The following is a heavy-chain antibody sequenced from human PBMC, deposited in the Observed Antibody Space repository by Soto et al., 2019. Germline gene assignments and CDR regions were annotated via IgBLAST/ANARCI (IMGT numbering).Heavy chain of an antibody. CDR1: GFTFSNAW. CDR2: IKSKTDGGTT. D-gene: IGHD5-12*01. Sequence: GGSLRLSCAASGFTFSNAWMNWVRQAPGKGLEWVGRIKSKTDGGTTDYAAPVKGRFTISRDDSKNTLYLQMNSLKTEDTAVYYCTTHEWLRPYYFDYWGQGTLVTVSS. V-gene: IGHV3-15*07. J-gene: IGHJ4*02. CDR3: TTHEWLRPYYFDY.